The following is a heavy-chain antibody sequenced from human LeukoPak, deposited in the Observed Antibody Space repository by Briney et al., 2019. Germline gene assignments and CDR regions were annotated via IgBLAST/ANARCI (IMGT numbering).Heavy chain of an antibody. CDR3: ARRQLWLLWYFDY. D-gene: IGHD5-18*01. J-gene: IGHJ4*02. CDR1: STPFNDYY. Sequence: PSETLSLTCAVYSTPFNDYYWSWLRQSPGKGLEWIGEVDHRGIINYNPSLKSRITISADTSKSHFSLNLTSVTAADTAVYYCARRQLWLLWYFDYWGQGTPVTVSS. CDR2: VDHRGII. V-gene: IGHV4-34*01.